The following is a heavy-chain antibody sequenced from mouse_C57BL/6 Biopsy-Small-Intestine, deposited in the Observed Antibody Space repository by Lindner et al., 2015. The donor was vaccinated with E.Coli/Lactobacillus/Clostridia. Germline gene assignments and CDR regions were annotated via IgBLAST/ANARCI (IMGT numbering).Heavy chain of an antibody. CDR2: IYPGNGKT. Sequence: VQLQESGPELVKPGASVKISCKASGYTFTNYYINWVKQRPGQGLEWIGWIYPGNGKTRYNEKFKGKATLTVDTSSSTVYMQLSSLTSEDSAVYFCARGGLLRYFDYWGQGTLVTVSA. CDR3: ARGGLLRYFDY. J-gene: IGHJ3*01. D-gene: IGHD1-1*01. CDR1: GYTFTNYY. V-gene: IGHV1-84*01.